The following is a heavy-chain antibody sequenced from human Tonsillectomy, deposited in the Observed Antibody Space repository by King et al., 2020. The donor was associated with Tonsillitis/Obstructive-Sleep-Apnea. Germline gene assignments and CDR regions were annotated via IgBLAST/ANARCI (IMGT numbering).Heavy chain of an antibody. CDR2: IYYSGST. CDR3: ARHERSIAAAGQFDY. Sequence: QLQESGPGLVKPSETLSLTCTVSGGSISSSSYYWGWIRQPPGQGLGWIGSIYYSGSTYYNPSLKSRVTISVDTSKNTFSLKLSSVTAADTAVYYCARHERSIAAAGQFDYWGQGTLVTVSS. CDR1: GGSISSSSYY. J-gene: IGHJ4*02. D-gene: IGHD6-13*01. V-gene: IGHV4-39*01.